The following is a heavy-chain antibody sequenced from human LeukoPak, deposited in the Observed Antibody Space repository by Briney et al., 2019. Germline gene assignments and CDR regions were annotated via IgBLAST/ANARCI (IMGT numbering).Heavy chain of an antibody. V-gene: IGHV3-11*05. CDR2: ISSSSSYT. J-gene: IGHJ4*02. D-gene: IGHD4-17*01. Sequence: GGSLRLSCAASGFTFSDYYMSWIPQAPGKGLEWVSYISSSSSYTNYADSVKGRFTISRDNAKNSLYLQMNSLRAEDTAVYYCARVPAYGDYFDYWGQGTLVTVSS. CDR1: GFTFSDYY. CDR3: ARVPAYGDYFDY.